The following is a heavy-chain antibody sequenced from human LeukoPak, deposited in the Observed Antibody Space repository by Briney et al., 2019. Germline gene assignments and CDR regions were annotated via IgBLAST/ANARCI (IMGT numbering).Heavy chain of an antibody. CDR2: IGGSGTRT. CDR3: AKDPTFNYYDSSGNFVDY. Sequence: GGSLRLSCSASGFTFTTYGMNWVRQAPGKGLEWVSGIGGSGTRTYYADSVKGRFTISRDNSKNTLYLQMNSLRAEDTAVYYCAKDPTFNYYDSSGNFVDYWGQGTLVTVSS. CDR1: GFTFTTYG. V-gene: IGHV3-23*01. J-gene: IGHJ4*02. D-gene: IGHD3-22*01.